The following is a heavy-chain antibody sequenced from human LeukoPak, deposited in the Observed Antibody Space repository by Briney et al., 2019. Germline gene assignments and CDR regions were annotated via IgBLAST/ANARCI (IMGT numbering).Heavy chain of an antibody. V-gene: IGHV4-39*01. CDR3: ARLRARHSYGILHDY. D-gene: IGHD5-18*01. J-gene: IGHJ4*02. Sequence: SETLSLTCTVSGGSISSSSYYWGWIRQPPGKGLEWIGSIYYSGSTYYNPSLKSRVTISVDTSKNQFSLKLSSVTAADTAVYYCARLRARHSYGILHDYWGQGTLVTVSS. CDR1: GGSISSSSYY. CDR2: IYYSGST.